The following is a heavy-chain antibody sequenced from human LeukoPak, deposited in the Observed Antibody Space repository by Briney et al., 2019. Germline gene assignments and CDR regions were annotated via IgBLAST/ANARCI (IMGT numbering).Heavy chain of an antibody. V-gene: IGHV3-74*01. D-gene: IGHD2-2*01. CDR1: GFTFSAYW. CDR2: INSDGSST. CDR3: ARVDTTSSKWSLDY. Sequence: GGSLRLSCAASGFTFSAYWMHWVRKSPGKGLVWVSRINSDGSSTDYADSVKARFTISRDIAKSTLYLQMNSLRAEDTAVYYCARVDTTSSKWSLDYWGQGTLVTVS. J-gene: IGHJ4*02.